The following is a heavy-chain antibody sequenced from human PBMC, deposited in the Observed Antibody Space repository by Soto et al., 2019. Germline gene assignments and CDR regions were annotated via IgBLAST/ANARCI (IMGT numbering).Heavy chain of an antibody. CDR1: GGSLTSYY. CDR2: VYYTGIA. CDR3: ARGIVSTKTFDY. Sequence: SETLSLTCTVSGGSLTSYYWSWIRQPPGKGLEWIGFVYYTGIARYNPSLKSRVTISVDTSKNQFSLKLTSVTAADTAIYYCARGIVSTKTFDYWGQEPWVTVS. V-gene: IGHV4-59*08. D-gene: IGHD5-12*01. J-gene: IGHJ4*02.